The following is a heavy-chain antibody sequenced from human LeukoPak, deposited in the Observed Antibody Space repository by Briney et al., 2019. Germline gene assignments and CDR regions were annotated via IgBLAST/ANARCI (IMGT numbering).Heavy chain of an antibody. CDR3: VKDGVNYYGSGSYLEY. V-gene: IGHV3-23*01. CDR1: GFTFSSYA. J-gene: IGHJ4*02. CDR2: ISGSGGST. D-gene: IGHD3-10*01. Sequence: PGGSLRLSCAASGFTFSSYAMSWVRQAPGKGLEWVSAISGSGGSTYYADSVKGRFTISRDNSKNTLYLQMNSLRAEDTAVYYCVKDGVNYYGSGSYLEYWGQGTLVTVSS.